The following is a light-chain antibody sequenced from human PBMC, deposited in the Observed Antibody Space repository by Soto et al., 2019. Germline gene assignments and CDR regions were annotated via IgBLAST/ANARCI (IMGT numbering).Light chain of an antibody. CDR3: QLSYSTRRT. CDR2: TAS. CDR1: QYISNY. J-gene: IGKJ2*01. V-gene: IGKV1-39*01. Sequence: DIQMTQSPSSLSASVGDRVTITCRASQYISNYLNWYQQKPGKAPKLLFYTASSLQSEVPSRFSGNGSGTDFTLTSSSLQPEDFASDYRQLSYSTRRTFGQGTKLEIK.